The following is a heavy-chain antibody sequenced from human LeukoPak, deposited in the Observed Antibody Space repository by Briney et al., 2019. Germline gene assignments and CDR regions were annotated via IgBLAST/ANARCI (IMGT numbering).Heavy chain of an antibody. V-gene: IGHV3-7*01. CDR3: ARVAINDYGDYFDY. J-gene: IGHJ4*02. CDR2: IKQDGSEK. Sequence: GGSLRLSCAASGFTFSSYWMSWVRQAPGKGLEWVANIKQDGSEKYYVDSVKGRFTISRDNAKNSLYLQMNSLRAEDTAVYYCARVAINDYGDYFDYWGQGTLVTVSS. D-gene: IGHD4-17*01. CDR1: GFTFSSYW.